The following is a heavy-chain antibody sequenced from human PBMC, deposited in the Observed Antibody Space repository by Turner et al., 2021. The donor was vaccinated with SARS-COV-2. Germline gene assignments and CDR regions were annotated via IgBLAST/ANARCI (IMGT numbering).Heavy chain of an antibody. D-gene: IGHD3-3*01. Sequence: EVQLVESGGGLVKPGGSLRLSCAASGFTFSSYNMNWVRQAPGKGLGWVSFISSRRSYIYYADSVKGRFTISRDNAKNSLYLQMNSLRAEDTAVYYCARGDDFWSGYYAYGMDVWGQGTTVTVSS. CDR2: ISSRRSYI. V-gene: IGHV3-21*01. J-gene: IGHJ6*02. CDR1: GFTFSSYN. CDR3: ARGDDFWSGYYAYGMDV.